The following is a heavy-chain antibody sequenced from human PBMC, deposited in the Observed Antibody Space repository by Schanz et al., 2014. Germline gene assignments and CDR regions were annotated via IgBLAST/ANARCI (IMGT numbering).Heavy chain of an antibody. CDR3: ARRASSRTYYDI. J-gene: IGHJ4*02. V-gene: IGHV1-69*02. CDR1: GDTFSSYT. D-gene: IGHD3-10*01. CDR2: IIPVLNIA. Sequence: QVQLVQSAPEVKKPGSSVKVSCKASGDTFSSYTISWVRQAPGQGLEWMGRIIPVLNIANYAQKFQDRITITADKATSTTYMELSSLRSDDTAVYYCARRASSRTYYDIWGQGTLVTVSS.